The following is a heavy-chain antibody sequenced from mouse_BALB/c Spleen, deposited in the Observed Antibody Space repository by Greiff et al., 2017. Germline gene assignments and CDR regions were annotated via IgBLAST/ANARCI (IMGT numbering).Heavy chain of an antibody. Sequence: VQLQQSGAELVKPGASVKLSCTASGFNIKDTYMHWVKQRPEQGLEWIGRIDPANGNTKYDPKFQSKATITADTSSNTAYLQLSSLTSEDTAVYYCAPRAAWFAYWGQGTLVTVSA. CDR1: GFNIKDTY. CDR3: APRAAWFAY. V-gene: IGHV14-3*02. CDR2: IDPANGNT. J-gene: IGHJ3*01.